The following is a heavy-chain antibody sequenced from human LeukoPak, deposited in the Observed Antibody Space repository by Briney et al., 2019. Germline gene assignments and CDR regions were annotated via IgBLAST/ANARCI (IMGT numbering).Heavy chain of an antibody. Sequence: PSETLSLTCTVFGGSISGYYWCWIRQPPEKGLEWIGYIYYTGSAAYNPSLNSRVTISVDRSQNQFSLTLKSVTAADTAVYYCARYFEVRPHYHYMDVWGKGTTVTVS. CDR1: GGSISGYY. D-gene: IGHD3-9*01. V-gene: IGHV4-59*08. CDR2: IYYTGSA. J-gene: IGHJ6*03. CDR3: ARYFEVRPHYHYMDV.